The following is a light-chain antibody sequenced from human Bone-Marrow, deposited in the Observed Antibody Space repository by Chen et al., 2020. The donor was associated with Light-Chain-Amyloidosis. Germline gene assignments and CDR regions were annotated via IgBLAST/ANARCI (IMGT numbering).Light chain of an antibody. J-gene: IGLJ3*02. V-gene: IGLV6-57*01. Sequence: NFMLTQPHSVSESPGKTVIISCTRSSRSLATNYVQWYQQRPGSSPTTVSYEDDQRPSGVPARFSGSIDRSSNSASRTISGLKTEDAADYYCQSYQGSSQGVFGGGTKLTVL. CDR1: SRSLATNY. CDR3: QSYQGSSQGV. CDR2: EDD.